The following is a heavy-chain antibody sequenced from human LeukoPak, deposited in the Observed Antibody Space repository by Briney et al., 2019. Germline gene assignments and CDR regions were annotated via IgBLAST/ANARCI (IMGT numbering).Heavy chain of an antibody. D-gene: IGHD3-22*01. CDR3: ARDLTYDSSGSDAFDI. CDR2: IRSSSSYI. Sequence: GGSLRLSCAASGFTFSSYSMNWVRQAPGKGLEWVSSIRSSSSYIYYADSVKGRFTITRDNAKNSLYLQMNSLRAEDTAVYYCARDLTYDSSGSDAFDIWGQGTMVTVSS. CDR1: GFTFSSYS. V-gene: IGHV3-21*01. J-gene: IGHJ3*02.